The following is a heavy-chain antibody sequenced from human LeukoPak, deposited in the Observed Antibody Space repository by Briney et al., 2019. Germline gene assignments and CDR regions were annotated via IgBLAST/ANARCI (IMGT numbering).Heavy chain of an antibody. D-gene: IGHD3-22*01. CDR2: ISYDGSNK. V-gene: IGHV3-30*04. CDR3: ARSGQAQNYYDSSGFDAFDI. J-gene: IGHJ3*02. CDR1: GFTFSIYA. Sequence: PGGSLRLSCAASGFTFSIYAMHWVRQAPGKGLEWVAVISYDGSNKYYADSVKGRFTISRDNSKNTLYLQMNSLRAEDTAVYYCARSGQAQNYYDSSGFDAFDIWGQGTMVTVSS.